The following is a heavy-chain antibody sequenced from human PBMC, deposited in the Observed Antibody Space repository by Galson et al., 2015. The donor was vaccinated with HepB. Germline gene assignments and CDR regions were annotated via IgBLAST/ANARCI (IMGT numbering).Heavy chain of an antibody. D-gene: IGHD6-13*01. CDR1: GYTLTELS. J-gene: IGHJ4*02. CDR2: FDPEDGEK. Sequence: SVKVSCKVSGYTLTELSMHWVRQAPGKGLEWMGGFDPEDGEKIYAQKFQGRVTMTEDTSSDTVYMELSSLTSEDTAVYYCATAHPLVYSSRWYSRTPRFFDYWGQGTLVTVSP. CDR3: ATAHPLVYSSRWYSRTPRFFDY. V-gene: IGHV1-24*01.